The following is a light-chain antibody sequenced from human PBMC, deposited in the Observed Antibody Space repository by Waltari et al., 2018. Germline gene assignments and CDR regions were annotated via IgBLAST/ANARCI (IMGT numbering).Light chain of an antibody. V-gene: IGLV2-23*01. CDR1: SSDVGNFLL. Sequence: QSALTQPASVSGSPGQSISLSCTGSSSDVGNFLLLSWYQQHPGKAPKVIIYEGNKRPSGLSDRFSGSKSGNTASPTISGLQPDDEADYYCCSYVGGTSWVFGGGTKLTVL. CDR2: EGN. J-gene: IGLJ3*02. CDR3: CSYVGGTSWV.